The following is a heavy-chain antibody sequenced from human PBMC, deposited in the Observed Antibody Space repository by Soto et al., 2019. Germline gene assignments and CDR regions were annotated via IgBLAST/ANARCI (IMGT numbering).Heavy chain of an antibody. CDR1: GFTFSSYA. CDR2: ISYDGSNK. D-gene: IGHD2-21*02. Sequence: QVQLVESGGGVVQPGRSLRLSCAASGFTFSSYAMHWVRQAPGKGLEWVAVISYDGSNKYYADSVKGRFTISRDNSNNTLYLQMNGLRAEDTAVYYCERDSYCGGDCYSRAFDIWGQGTMVTVSS. V-gene: IGHV3-30-3*01. CDR3: ERDSYCGGDCYSRAFDI. J-gene: IGHJ3*02.